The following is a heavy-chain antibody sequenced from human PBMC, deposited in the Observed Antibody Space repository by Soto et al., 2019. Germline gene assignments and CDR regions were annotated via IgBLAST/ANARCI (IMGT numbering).Heavy chain of an antibody. V-gene: IGHV4-31*03. CDR1: GDSISSGGYY. Sequence: PSETLSLTCTVSGDSISSGGYYWSWIRQHPGKGLEWIGYIYYSGTTYYNPSLESRVSISADTSENQFSLKVKSVTVADTAVYFCARGFAHDSRGYYSFGYYYYGMDVWGQGTTVTAP. J-gene: IGHJ6*02. CDR3: ARGFAHDSRGYYSFGYYYYGMDV. D-gene: IGHD3-22*01. CDR2: IYYSGTT.